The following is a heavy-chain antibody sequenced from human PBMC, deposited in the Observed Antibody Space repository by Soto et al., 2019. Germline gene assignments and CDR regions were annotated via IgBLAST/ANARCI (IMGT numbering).Heavy chain of an antibody. J-gene: IGHJ4*02. D-gene: IGHD6-6*01. CDR3: ATVHSTSRSFDY. CDR2: TGLNGRTT. V-gene: IGHV3-23*01. CDR1: GFTFSMSA. Sequence: GGSLRLSCAASGFTFSMSAMSWVRQAPGKGLEWVSTTGLNGRTTYYADSVKGRFTVSRDNSKNTLDLQMNSLRAEDTAVYYCATVHSTSRSFDYWGQGTQVTVSS.